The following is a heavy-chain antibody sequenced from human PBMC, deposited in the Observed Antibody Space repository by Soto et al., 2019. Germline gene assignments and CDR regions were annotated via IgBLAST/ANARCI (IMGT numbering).Heavy chain of an antibody. V-gene: IGHV1-46*01. CDR2: INPSGGST. Sequence: QVQLVQSGAEVKKPGASVTVSCKASGYTFTKYYMHWVRQAPGQGLEWMGIINPSGGSTAYAQKFQGRVTRTRDTSTSTVYMELSSVRSEDTAVYFCARADSGSYCCSGYWGQGTLLTVSS. J-gene: IGHJ4*02. CDR3: ARADSGSYCCSGY. CDR1: GYTFTKYY. D-gene: IGHD1-26*01.